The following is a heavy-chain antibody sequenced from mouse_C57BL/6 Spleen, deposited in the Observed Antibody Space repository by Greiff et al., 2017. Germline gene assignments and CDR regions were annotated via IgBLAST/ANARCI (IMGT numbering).Heavy chain of an antibody. CDR2: INPNNGGT. D-gene: IGHD1-1*01. Sequence: VQLQQSGPELVKPGASVKISCKASGYTFTDYYMNWVKQSHGKSLEWIGDINPNNGGTSYNQKFKGKATLTVDKSSSTAYMELRSLTSEDSAVYYCARPYGSGYVAYYAMDYWGQGTSVTVSS. J-gene: IGHJ4*01. CDR1: GYTFTDYY. CDR3: ARPYGSGYVAYYAMDY. V-gene: IGHV1-26*01.